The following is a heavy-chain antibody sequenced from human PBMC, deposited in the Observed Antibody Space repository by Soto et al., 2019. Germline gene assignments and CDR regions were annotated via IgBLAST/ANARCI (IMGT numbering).Heavy chain of an antibody. V-gene: IGHV4-30-2*01. CDR3: ARVGGNTAMAH. J-gene: IGHJ4*02. D-gene: IGHD5-18*01. CDR2: IYYSGST. CDR1: GGSLNNGGYS. Sequence: SETLSLTCAVSGGSLNNGGYSWGWVRRPPGKGLEYIASIYYSGSTYYNPSLKSRVTISLDKSKNQFSLNLNSVTAADTAVYYCARVGGNTAMAHWGQGTLVTVSS.